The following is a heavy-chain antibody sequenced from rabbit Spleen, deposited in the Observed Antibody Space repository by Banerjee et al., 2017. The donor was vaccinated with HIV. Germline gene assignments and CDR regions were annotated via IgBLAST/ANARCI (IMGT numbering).Heavy chain of an antibody. Sequence: QSLEESGGDLVKPGASLTLTCTASGFSFSSSYWICWVRQAPGKGLEWIACIAAGVSGTTYYATWAKGRFTISNPSSTTVTLQMTSLTAADTATYFCARDSGTSFSTYGMDLWGPGTLVTVS. CDR3: ARDSGTSFSTYGMDL. CDR2: IAAGVSGTT. V-gene: IGHV1S40*01. CDR1: GFSFSSSYW. D-gene: IGHD8-1*01. J-gene: IGHJ6*01.